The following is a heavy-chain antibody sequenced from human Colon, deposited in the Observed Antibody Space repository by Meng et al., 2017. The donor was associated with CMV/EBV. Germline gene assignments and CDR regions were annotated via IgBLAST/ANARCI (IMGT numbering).Heavy chain of an antibody. Sequence: VSGFTLSGYGMHWVRQAPGKGLEWVAVISYDGSEIYYADSVKGRFTISRDNSKKTLYLHMTSLRAEDTAVYYCAKDIWYSGYGYFDYWGQGTLVTVSS. CDR2: ISYDGSEI. CDR1: GFTLSGYG. V-gene: IGHV3-30*18. CDR3: AKDIWYSGYGYFDY. J-gene: IGHJ4*02. D-gene: IGHD5-12*01.